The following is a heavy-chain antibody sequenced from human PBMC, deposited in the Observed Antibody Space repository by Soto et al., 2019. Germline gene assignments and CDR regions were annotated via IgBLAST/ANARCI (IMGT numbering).Heavy chain of an antibody. Sequence: PGESLKISCKGSGYNFAGYWIAWVRQMPGKGLELMGIIYPSDSDSRYTPSFQGQVTISADKFISSAYLQWSTLRASDTAMYYCARGGVSTRTFDYWGQGTPVTVS. V-gene: IGHV5-51*01. J-gene: IGHJ4*02. CDR1: GYNFAGYW. CDR2: IYPSDSDS. CDR3: ARGGVSTRTFDY. D-gene: IGHD3-3*01.